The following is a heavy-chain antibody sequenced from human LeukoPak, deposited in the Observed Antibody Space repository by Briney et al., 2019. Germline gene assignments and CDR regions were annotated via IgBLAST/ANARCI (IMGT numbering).Heavy chain of an antibody. D-gene: IGHD2-15*01. J-gene: IGHJ4*02. CDR2: LFVSSVST. V-gene: IGHV3-23*01. Sequence: SSLFVSSVSTSSPDSLKGGFTISRDNSKKRVYMQMNRLRAEDTAVYNCAKGSGGSVGDFDFWGQGTLVTVSS. CDR3: AKGSGGSVGDFDF.